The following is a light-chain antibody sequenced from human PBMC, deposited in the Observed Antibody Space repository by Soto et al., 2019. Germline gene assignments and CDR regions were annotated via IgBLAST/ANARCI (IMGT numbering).Light chain of an antibody. CDR3: PSCTSSSGV. CDR1: SSDVGGYNY. CDR2: EVS. J-gene: IGLJ2*01. Sequence: QSALTQPASVSGSPRRSITISCTGTSSDVGGYNYVSWYQQHPGKAPKLMIYEVSDRPSGVSNRCSGSKSGNTAYLTRSGLQAEDEAHSVCPSCTSSSGVFGGGTKLTVL. V-gene: IGLV2-14*01.